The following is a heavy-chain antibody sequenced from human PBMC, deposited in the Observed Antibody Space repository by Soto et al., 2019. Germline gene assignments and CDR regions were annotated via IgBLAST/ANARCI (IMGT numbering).Heavy chain of an antibody. CDR1: GFTFSSYA. V-gene: IGHV3-23*01. J-gene: IGHJ6*03. CDR2: ISGSGGST. Sequence: EVQLLESGGGLVQPGGSLRLSCAASGFTFSSYAMSWVRQAPGKGLEWVSAISGSGGSTYYADSAKGRFTISRDNSKNTLYLQMNSLRAEDTAVYYCAGGYYDILTGYYRYYYMDVWGKGTTVTVSS. CDR3: AGGYYDILTGYYRYYYMDV. D-gene: IGHD3-9*01.